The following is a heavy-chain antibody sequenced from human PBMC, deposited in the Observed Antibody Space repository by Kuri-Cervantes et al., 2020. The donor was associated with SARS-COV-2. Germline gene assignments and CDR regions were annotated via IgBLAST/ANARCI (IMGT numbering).Heavy chain of an antibody. CDR1: GGTYPTHA. J-gene: IGHJ4*02. D-gene: IGHD6-19*01. Sequence: SVKVSCKASGGTYPTHAFSWVRQAPGQGLEWLGGIIPIFGTIRYEQRFQGRLTIAADENTNTAYMELSSLRSEDTAIYYCAKFRAGAVATGPDDLDYWGQGTQVTVSS. CDR3: AKFRAGAVATGPDDLDY. CDR2: IIPIFGTI. V-gene: IGHV1-69*13.